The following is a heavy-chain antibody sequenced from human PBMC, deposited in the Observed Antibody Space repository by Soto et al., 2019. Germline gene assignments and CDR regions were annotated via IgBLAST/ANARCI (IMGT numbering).Heavy chain of an antibody. J-gene: IGHJ4*02. V-gene: IGHV3-23*01. CDR2: VTSAHYT. Sequence: EVQVLESGGGLVQPGGSLRLSCEASGFTFSTYAMSWLRQAPGKGLEWVSAVTSAHYTYYAHSVRGRFTISRDNSKNTVYLQMNSLRAEDTAIYYCVRETPGIAVAGRSTCFDFWGQGALVAVSS. CDR3: VRETPGIAVAGRSTCFDF. D-gene: IGHD6-19*01. CDR1: GFTFSTYA.